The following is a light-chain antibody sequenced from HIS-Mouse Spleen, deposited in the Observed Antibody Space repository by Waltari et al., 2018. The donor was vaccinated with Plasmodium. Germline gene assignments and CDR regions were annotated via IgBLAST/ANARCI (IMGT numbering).Light chain of an antibody. J-gene: IGLJ2*01. V-gene: IGLV1-47*01. CDR2: RNN. CDR1: SSNIGSNY. Sequence: QSVLTQPPSASGTPGQRVTISCSGSSSNIGSNYVYWYQQLPGTAPKLHIYRNNQRPSGVPDRFSGSKSGTSASLAISGLRSEDEADYYCAAWDDSLSGQVFGGGTKLTVL. CDR3: AAWDDSLSGQV.